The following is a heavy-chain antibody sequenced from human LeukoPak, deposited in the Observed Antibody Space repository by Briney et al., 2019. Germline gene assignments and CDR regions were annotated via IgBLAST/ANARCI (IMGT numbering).Heavy chain of an antibody. CDR1: GFTFDDYA. CDR3: AKDTITMKYYFDY. J-gene: IGHJ4*02. D-gene: IGHD3-22*01. V-gene: IGHV3-9*01. CDR2: ISWNSGSI. Sequence: PGGSLRLSCAASGFTFDDYAMHWVRQAPGKGLEWVSGISWNSGSIGYADSVKGRFTISRDNAKNSLYLQMNSLRAEDTALYYCAKDTITMKYYFDYWGQGTLVTVSS.